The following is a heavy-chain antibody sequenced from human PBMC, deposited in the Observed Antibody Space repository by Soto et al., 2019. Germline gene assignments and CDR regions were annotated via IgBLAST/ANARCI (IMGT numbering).Heavy chain of an antibody. CDR2: ISSTGRYI. Sequence: XESLLLSCAGSGFNFTDSNMNWVRQAPGKGLEWVSSISSTGRYIYYGDSVRGRITVPRDNGKNSLFLQMNNLGAEDTAVCYCAREKCSSNNCYLVGYYGLDVWGQGTTVTVSS. V-gene: IGHV3-21*01. CDR3: AREKCSSNNCYLVGYYGLDV. J-gene: IGHJ6*02. CDR1: GFNFTDSN. D-gene: IGHD2-2*01.